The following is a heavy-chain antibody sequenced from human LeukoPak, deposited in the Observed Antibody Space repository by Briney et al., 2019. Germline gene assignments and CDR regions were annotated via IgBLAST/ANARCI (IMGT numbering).Heavy chain of an antibody. D-gene: IGHD1-26*01. CDR2: ISYDGGNK. Sequence: GRSLRLSCTASGFTLSSHAMHWVRQAPGKGLEWVAVISYDGGNKYYADSVKGRFSISRDNSKNTLFLQTNSLRAEDTAVYYCARDLSGSYSVDYWGQGTLVTVSS. CDR1: GFTLSSHA. V-gene: IGHV3-30-3*01. CDR3: ARDLSGSYSVDY. J-gene: IGHJ4*02.